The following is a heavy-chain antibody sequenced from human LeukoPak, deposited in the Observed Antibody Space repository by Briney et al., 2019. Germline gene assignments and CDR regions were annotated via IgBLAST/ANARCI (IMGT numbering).Heavy chain of an antibody. CDR2: IYTSGST. CDR3: ARTYYYGSGSYYTAYYFDY. D-gene: IGHD3-10*01. Sequence: PSETLSLTCTVSGGSISSGSYYWSWIRQPAGKGLEWLGRIYTSGSTNYNPSLKSRVTISVDTSKNQFSLKLSSVTAADTAVYYCARTYYYGSGSYYTAYYFDYWGQGTLVTVSS. J-gene: IGHJ4*02. CDR1: GGSISSGSYY. V-gene: IGHV4-61*02.